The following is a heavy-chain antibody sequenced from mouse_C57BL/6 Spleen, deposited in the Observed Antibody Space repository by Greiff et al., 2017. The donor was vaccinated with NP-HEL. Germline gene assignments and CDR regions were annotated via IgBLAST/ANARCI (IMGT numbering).Heavy chain of an antibody. CDR3: ARHNYYGSSLFAY. D-gene: IGHD1-1*01. V-gene: IGHV5-6*01. J-gene: IGHJ3*01. CDR1: GFTFSSYG. Sequence: EVHLVESGGDLVKPGGSLKLSCAASGFTFSSYGMSWVRQTPDKRLGWVATISSGGSYTYYPDSVKGRFTISRDNAKNTLYLQMSSLKSEDTAMYYCARHNYYGSSLFAYWGQGTLVTVSA. CDR2: ISSGGSYT.